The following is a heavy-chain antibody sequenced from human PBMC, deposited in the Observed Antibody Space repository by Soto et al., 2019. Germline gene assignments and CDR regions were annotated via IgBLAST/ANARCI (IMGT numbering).Heavy chain of an antibody. V-gene: IGHV1-8*01. Sequence: QVQLVQSGAEVKKPGASVKVSCKASGYTFTSYDINWVRQATGQGLEWMGWMNPNSGNTGYAQKFQGSLTMPRNTSLTTAYMELSSLISEDTAVYYCAREMTTRGMDVGGQGTTVTVSS. D-gene: IGHD1-1*01. J-gene: IGHJ6*02. CDR3: AREMTTRGMDV. CDR1: GYTFTSYD. CDR2: MNPNSGNT.